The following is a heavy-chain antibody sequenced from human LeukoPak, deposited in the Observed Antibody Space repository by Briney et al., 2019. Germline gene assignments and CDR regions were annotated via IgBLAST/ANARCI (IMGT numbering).Heavy chain of an antibody. CDR1: GYTLTELS. CDR2: FDPEDGET. Sequence: ASVKVSCKVSGYTLTELSMHWVRQAPGKGLEWMGGFDPEDGETIYAQKFQGRVTMTEDTSTDTAYMELSSLRSEDTAVYYCAKDRGVVTAPDAFDIWGQGTMVTVSS. CDR3: AKDRGVVTAPDAFDI. V-gene: IGHV1-24*01. D-gene: IGHD3-3*01. J-gene: IGHJ3*02.